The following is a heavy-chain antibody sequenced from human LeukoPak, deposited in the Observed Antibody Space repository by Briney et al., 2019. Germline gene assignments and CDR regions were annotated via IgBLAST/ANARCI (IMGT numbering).Heavy chain of an antibody. J-gene: IGHJ3*02. CDR3: ARDPTWDALDI. CDR2: ISAYNGDT. Sequence: ASVKVSCKASGYTFTSYGITWVRQAPGQGLEWMGGISAYNGDTNYAQKIQGRVTMTTDTSTSTAYLELRSLRSDDTAVYHCARDPTWDALDIWGQGTTVTVSS. CDR1: GYTFTSYG. V-gene: IGHV1-18*01.